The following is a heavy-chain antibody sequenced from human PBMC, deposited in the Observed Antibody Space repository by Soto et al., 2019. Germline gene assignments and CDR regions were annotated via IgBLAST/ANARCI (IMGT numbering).Heavy chain of an antibody. CDR2: ISSNGGST. V-gene: IGHV3-64D*08. CDR1: GFTFSSYA. D-gene: IGHD3-3*01. CDR3: VKDTIFGVVIIPFDY. Sequence: GGSLRLSCSASGFTFSSYAMHWVRQAPGKGLEYVSAISSNGGSTYYADSVKGRFTISRDNSKNTLYLQMSSLRAEDTAVYYCVKDTIFGVVIIPFDYWGQGTLVTVSS. J-gene: IGHJ4*02.